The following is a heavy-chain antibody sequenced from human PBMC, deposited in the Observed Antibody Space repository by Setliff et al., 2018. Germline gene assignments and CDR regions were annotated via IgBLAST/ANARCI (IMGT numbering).Heavy chain of an antibody. J-gene: IGHJ4*02. CDR1: GESFSDSY. CDR2: IYHSGIT. V-gene: IGHV4-34*01. D-gene: IGHD3-22*01. CDR3: ARYRNYFDSSGQTQYYFDY. Sequence: KPSETLSLTCAVYGESFSDSYWSWVRQPPGKGLEWIGDIYHSGITNYNPSLKSRVTISVDTSKNQFSLKLSSVTAADTAVYYCARYRNYFDSSGQTQYYFDYWGQGTLVTVSS.